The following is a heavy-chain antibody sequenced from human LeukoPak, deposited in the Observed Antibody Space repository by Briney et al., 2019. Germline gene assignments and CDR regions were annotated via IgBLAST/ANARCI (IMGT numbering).Heavy chain of an antibody. D-gene: IGHD4-11*01. CDR1: GGSISSGGYY. CDR3: ARDRGGTTGPFDY. J-gene: IGHJ4*02. V-gene: IGHV4-30-2*01. Sequence: PSETLSLTCTVSGGSISSGGYYWSWIRQPPGKGLEWIGYIYHSGSTYYNPSLKSRVTISVDRSKNQFSLKLSSVTAADTAVYYCARDRGGTTGPFDYWGQGTLVTVSS. CDR2: IYHSGST.